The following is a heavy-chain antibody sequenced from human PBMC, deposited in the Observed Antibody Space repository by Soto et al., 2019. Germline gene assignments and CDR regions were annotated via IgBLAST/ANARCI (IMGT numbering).Heavy chain of an antibody. CDR1: GFTFSGYG. CDR3: ARDPSEGRVGNWFES. CDR2: ISSSTSYV. D-gene: IGHD2-2*01. Sequence: GGSLRLSCAASGFTFSGYGMNWLRQAPGKGLEWVASISSSTSYVYYADSVKGRFTTSRDNAKSILYLEMYALRTEDTAVYYCARDPSEGRVGNWFESLRQGTLVPVSS. J-gene: IGHJ5*01. V-gene: IGHV3-21*06.